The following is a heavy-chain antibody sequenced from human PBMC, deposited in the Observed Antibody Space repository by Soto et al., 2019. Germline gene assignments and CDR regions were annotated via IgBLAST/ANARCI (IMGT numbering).Heavy chain of an antibody. CDR3: ARGRAWVFLSGRDDNWFDP. D-gene: IGHD3-3*01. Sequence: QVQLQESGPGLVKPSQTLSLTCTVSGGSISSGGYYWSWIRQHPGKGLEWIGYIYYSGSTYYNPSLKCRLTISVDTSKYLFALKLSAVTAADTAVYYCARGRAWVFLSGRDDNWFDPWGQGTLVTVSS. J-gene: IGHJ5*02. CDR2: IYYSGST. CDR1: GGSISSGGYY. V-gene: IGHV4-31*03.